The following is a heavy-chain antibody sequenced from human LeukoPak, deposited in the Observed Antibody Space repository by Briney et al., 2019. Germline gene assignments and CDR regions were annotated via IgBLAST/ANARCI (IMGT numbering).Heavy chain of an antibody. Sequence: PGGSLRLSCAASGFTFSSYAMSWVRQAPGKGLEWVSAISGSGGSTYYADSVKGRFTISRDNSKNTLYLQMNSLRAEDTAVYYCAKDHTYYYDSSGYPWGQGTLVTVSS. V-gene: IGHV3-23*01. J-gene: IGHJ5*02. CDR3: AKDHTYYYDSSGYP. CDR2: ISGSGGST. D-gene: IGHD3-22*01. CDR1: GFTFSSYA.